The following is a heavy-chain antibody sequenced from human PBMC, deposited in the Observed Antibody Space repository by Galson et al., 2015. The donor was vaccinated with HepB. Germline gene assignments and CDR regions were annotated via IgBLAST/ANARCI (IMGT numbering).Heavy chain of an antibody. J-gene: IGHJ4*02. D-gene: IGHD3-22*01. CDR1: GGSISSGDYH. CDR2: IYYSGST. CDR3: ARGGYYDSSGYYYYDY. Sequence: LSLTCTVSGGSISSGDYHWSWIRQPPGKGLEWIGYIYYSGSTYYNPSLKSRVTISVDTSKNQFSLKLSSVTAADTAVYYCARGGYYDSSGYYYYDYWGQGTLVTVSS. V-gene: IGHV4-30-4*01.